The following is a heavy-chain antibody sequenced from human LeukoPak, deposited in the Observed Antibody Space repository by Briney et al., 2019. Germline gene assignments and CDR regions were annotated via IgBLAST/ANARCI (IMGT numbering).Heavy chain of an antibody. CDR2: INAYNGNT. CDR3: ATAEYSGSWYYFGY. J-gene: IGHJ4*02. V-gene: IGHV1-18*01. D-gene: IGHD6-13*01. Sequence: ASVKVSCKASGYTFTNYGISWVRQAPGQGLEWMGWINAYNGNTNYVQKLQGRVTMTTDTSTSTAYMELRSLRSDDTAVYYCATAEYSGSWYYFGYWGQGTLVTVSS. CDR1: GYTFTNYG.